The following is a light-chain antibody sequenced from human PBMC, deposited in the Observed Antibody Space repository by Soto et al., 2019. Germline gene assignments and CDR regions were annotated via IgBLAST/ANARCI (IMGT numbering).Light chain of an antibody. Sequence: QSALTQPPSASGSPGQSVTISCTGTSSDVGGYNYVSWYQKHPGKAPKLMIFEVSKRPSGVPDRFSGSKSGNTASLTVSGLQAEDEADYYCSSYAGSNGVVFGGGTKLTVL. CDR2: EVS. J-gene: IGLJ2*01. CDR3: SSYAGSNGVV. CDR1: SSDVGGYNY. V-gene: IGLV2-8*01.